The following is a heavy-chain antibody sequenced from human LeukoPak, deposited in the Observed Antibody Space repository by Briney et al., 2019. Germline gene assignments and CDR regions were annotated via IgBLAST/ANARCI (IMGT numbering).Heavy chain of an antibody. V-gene: IGHV3-74*01. CDR1: GFTFSSYW. J-gene: IGHJ4*02. CDR2: INFDGSST. CDR3: ARRAGAYSHPYDY. Sequence: PGGSLRLSCAASGFTFSSYWMHWVRQAPGKGLVWVSRINFDGSSTRYADSVKGRFTISRDNAKNTLYLQMNSLRAEDTAVYYCARRAGAYSHPYDYWGQGTLVTVSS. D-gene: IGHD4/OR15-4a*01.